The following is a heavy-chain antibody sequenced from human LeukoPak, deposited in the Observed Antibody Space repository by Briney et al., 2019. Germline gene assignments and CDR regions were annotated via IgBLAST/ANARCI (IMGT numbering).Heavy chain of an antibody. V-gene: IGHV3-30*02. D-gene: IGHD3-9*01. CDR2: VRSDGSHT. J-gene: IGHJ4*02. Sequence: GGSLRLSCAASGFTFSNYGMHWVRQAPGKGLDWVAFVRSDGSHTDYADSAKGRFTISRDNSKNTLYLQMNSLRAEDTAVYYCARLYLLTGYSPPPNWGQGTLVTVSS. CDR3: ARLYLLTGYSPPPN. CDR1: GFTFSNYG.